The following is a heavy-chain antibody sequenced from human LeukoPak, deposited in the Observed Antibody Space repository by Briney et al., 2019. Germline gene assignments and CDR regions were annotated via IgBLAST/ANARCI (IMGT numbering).Heavy chain of an antibody. Sequence: GASVKVSCKVSRYTFTSYGISWVRQAPGQGLEWMGWISGYNGNTNYAQKLQGRVTMTTDTSTSTAYMELRSLRSDDTAVYYCARDCDDYVWGSYRCLRYFDYWGQGTLVTVSS. V-gene: IGHV1-18*01. J-gene: IGHJ4*02. D-gene: IGHD3-16*02. CDR3: ARDCDDYVWGSYRCLRYFDY. CDR2: ISGYNGNT. CDR1: RYTFTSYG.